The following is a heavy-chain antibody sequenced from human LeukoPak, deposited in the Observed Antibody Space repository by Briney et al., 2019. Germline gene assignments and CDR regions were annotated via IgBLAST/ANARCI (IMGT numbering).Heavy chain of an antibody. V-gene: IGHV4-30-4*01. CDR3: ARGKSKFDY. CDR2: IYYSGST. J-gene: IGHJ4*02. Sequence: TSETLSLTCTVSGGSISRGDYYWSWIRQPPGKGLEWIGYIYYSGSTDYNPSLKSRVTISVDTSKNQFSLKLSSVTAADTAVYYCARGKSKFDYWGQGTLVTVSS. CDR1: GGSISRGDYY.